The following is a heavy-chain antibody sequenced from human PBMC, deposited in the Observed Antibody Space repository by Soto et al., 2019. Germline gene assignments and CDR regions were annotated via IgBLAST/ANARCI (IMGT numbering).Heavy chain of an antibody. V-gene: IGHV3-23*01. CDR2: VSNSGGST. Sequence: FCAASGFAFSTYAMNWVRQAPEKGLEWVSTVSNSGGSTNYADSVKGRFTISRDNSKNTLFLQMNSLRDEDTAIYYCAKDVGSIDYYYGMDVWGQGTTVTVSS. D-gene: IGHD1-26*01. CDR1: GFAFSTYA. J-gene: IGHJ6*02. CDR3: AKDVGSIDYYYGMDV.